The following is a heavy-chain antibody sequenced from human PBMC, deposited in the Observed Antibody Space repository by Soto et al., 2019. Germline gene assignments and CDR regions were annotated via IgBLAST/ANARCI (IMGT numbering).Heavy chain of an antibody. V-gene: IGHV1-18*01. CDR1: GYTFTSYG. CDR2: ISAYNDNT. J-gene: IGHJ4*02. CDR3: ARTNIEYHLLWFVDF. Sequence: ASVKVSCRASGYTFTSYGISWVRQAPGHGLEWMGWISAYNDNTNYAQKLQGRVTMTTDTSTSTAYMELRSLRSDDSAVYYCARTNIEYHLLWFVDFWGQGTLVTVSS. D-gene: IGHD2-2*01.